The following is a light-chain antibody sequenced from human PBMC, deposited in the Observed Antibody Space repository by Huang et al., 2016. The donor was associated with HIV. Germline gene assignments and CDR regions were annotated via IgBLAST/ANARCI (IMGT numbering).Light chain of an antibody. V-gene: IGKV1-13*02. CDR3: QQLHSYPIT. CDR1: QDIGTS. Sequence: AVHLTQSPSSLSASVGDTVIISCRASQDIGTSLAWYQHKTGKAPKLLISGASSLQAGVPSRFSGDSAGTYFTLFSNDLQTEDFATYYCQQLHSYPITFGQGTRLDIK. CDR2: GAS. J-gene: IGKJ5*01.